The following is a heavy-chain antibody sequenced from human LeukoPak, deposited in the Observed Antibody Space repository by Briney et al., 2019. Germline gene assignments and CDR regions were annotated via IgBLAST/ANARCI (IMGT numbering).Heavy chain of an antibody. CDR2: ISSSSSYI. V-gene: IGHV3-21*01. J-gene: IGHJ5*02. CDR1: GFTFSSYE. D-gene: IGHD4-17*01. Sequence: PGGSLRLSCAASGFTFSSYEMNWVRQAPGKGLEWVSSISSSSSYIYYADSVKGRFTISRDNAKNSLYLQMNSLRAEDTAVYYCASYYGDYPNWFDPWGQGTLVTVSS. CDR3: ASYYGDYPNWFDP.